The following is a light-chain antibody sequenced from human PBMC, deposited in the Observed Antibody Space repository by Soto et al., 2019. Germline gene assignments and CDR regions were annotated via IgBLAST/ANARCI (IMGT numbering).Light chain of an antibody. Sequence: SALTQPASVSGSPGQSITISCTGTSSDVGAYNYVSWYQHHPGKAPKLMIYGVTNRPSGVSNRFSGSKSGNTASLTISGLQPEDEADYYCNSYTSISTLVFGGGTKLTVL. CDR2: GVT. V-gene: IGLV2-14*01. J-gene: IGLJ2*01. CDR1: SSDVGAYNY. CDR3: NSYTSISTLV.